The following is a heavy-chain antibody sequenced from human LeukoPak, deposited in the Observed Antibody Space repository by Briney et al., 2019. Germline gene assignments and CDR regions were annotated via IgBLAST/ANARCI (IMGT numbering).Heavy chain of an antibody. CDR2: ISAYNGNT. CDR1: GYTFTSYD. V-gene: IGHV1-18*01. J-gene: IGHJ4*02. CDR3: ARAPYCSSTSCLLNDY. Sequence: ASVKVSCKASGYTFTSYDINWVRQATGQGLEWMGWISAYNGNTNYAQKLQGRVTMTTDTSTSTAYMELRSLRSDDTAVYYCARAPYCSSTSCLLNDYWGQGTLVTVSS. D-gene: IGHD2-2*01.